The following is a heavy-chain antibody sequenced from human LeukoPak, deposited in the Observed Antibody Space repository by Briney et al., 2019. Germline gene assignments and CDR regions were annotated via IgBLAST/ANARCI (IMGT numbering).Heavy chain of an antibody. CDR2: IYTSGST. CDR3: AGEPKGSGSYYCDY. V-gene: IGHV4-61*02. J-gene: IGHJ4*02. Sequence: SETLSLTCTVSGGSISSGSYYWSWIRQPAGKGLEWIGRIYTSGSTNYNPSLKSRVTISVDTSKNQFSLKLSSVTAADTAVYYCAGEPKGSGSYYCDYWGQGTLVTVSS. D-gene: IGHD3-10*01. CDR1: GGSISSGSYY.